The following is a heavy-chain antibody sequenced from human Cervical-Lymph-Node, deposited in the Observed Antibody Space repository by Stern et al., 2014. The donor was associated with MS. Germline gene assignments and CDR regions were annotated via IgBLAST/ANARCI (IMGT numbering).Heavy chain of an antibody. V-gene: IGHV4-61*02. CDR3: AREGETSDFFPFDY. CDR2: IYISGST. Sequence: QVQLQESGPGLVKPSQTLSLTCTVSGGSMNSRPYYWNWLRQPAGKALEWIGRIYISGSTNYNPSLESRVTISIDTSTNQLSLKLRFVTAADTAVYYCAREGETSDFFPFDYWGQGAQVIVSS. D-gene: IGHD3/OR15-3a*01. J-gene: IGHJ4*02. CDR1: GGSMNSRPYY.